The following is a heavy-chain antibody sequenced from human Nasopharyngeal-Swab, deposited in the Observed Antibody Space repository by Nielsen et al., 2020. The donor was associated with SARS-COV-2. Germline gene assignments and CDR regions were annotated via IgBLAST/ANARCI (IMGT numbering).Heavy chain of an antibody. Sequence: GESLKISCAASGLTFSSYSMNWVRQAPGKGLEWVSYISSSSSTIYYADSVKGRFTISRDNAKNSLYLQMNSLRAEDTAVYYCARDGDYSGWELTDYWGQGTLVTVSS. CDR2: ISSSSSTI. CDR3: ARDGDYSGWELTDY. CDR1: GLTFSSYS. J-gene: IGHJ4*02. D-gene: IGHD1-26*01. V-gene: IGHV3-48*04.